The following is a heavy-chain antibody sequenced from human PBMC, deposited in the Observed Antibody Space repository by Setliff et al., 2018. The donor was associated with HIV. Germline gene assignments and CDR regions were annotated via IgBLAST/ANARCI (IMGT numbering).Heavy chain of an antibody. V-gene: IGHV4-38-2*02. Sequence: PSETLSLTCTVSGYSISSGYYWGWIRQPPGKGLEWIGEIYHSGSANYSPSLKSRVTISIDTSKSQFSLNLTSVTAADTAVYYCASRIYYYDSNNFLREEGFDPWGQGTLVTVSS. CDR3: ASRIYYYDSNNFLREEGFDP. CDR2: IYHSGSA. D-gene: IGHD3-22*01. J-gene: IGHJ5*02. CDR1: GYSISSGYY.